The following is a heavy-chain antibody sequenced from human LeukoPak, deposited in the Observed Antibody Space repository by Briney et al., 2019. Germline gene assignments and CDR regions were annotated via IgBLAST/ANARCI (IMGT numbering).Heavy chain of an antibody. D-gene: IGHD3-16*02. Sequence: GGPPRHPYAASGFTLSAFVMTWVRQAPGKGLEWVSYISSRSGTIYHANSVKSRFTISRDNAKNSLYLQMNSLRDEDTAVYYCAKKDPSSYCLARWGPGTLVTVSS. CDR1: GFTLSAFV. V-gene: IGHV3-48*02. CDR3: AKKDPSSYCLAR. CDR2: ISSRSGTI. J-gene: IGHJ1*01.